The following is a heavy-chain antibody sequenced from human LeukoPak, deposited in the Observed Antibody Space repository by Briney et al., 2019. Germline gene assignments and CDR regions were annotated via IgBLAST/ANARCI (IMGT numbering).Heavy chain of an antibody. V-gene: IGHV1-46*01. J-gene: IGHJ4*02. CDR3: ARGNPTNYRDSLYYFDY. CDR2: MNPSGGST. CDR1: GYTLTTYY. Sequence: GASLKVSCKASGYTLTTYYMHWVRQAPGQGLEWMGIMNPSGGSTNYAQNFQGRLTMTRDTSTSTVYMELSSLRSEDTAVYYCARGNPTNYRDSLYYFDYWGQGTLVTVSS. D-gene: IGHD4-17*01.